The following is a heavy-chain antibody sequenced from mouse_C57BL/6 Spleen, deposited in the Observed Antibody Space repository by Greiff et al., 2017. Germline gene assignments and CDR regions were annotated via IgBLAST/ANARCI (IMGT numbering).Heavy chain of an antibody. D-gene: IGHD1-1*02. CDR2: ISYDGSN. J-gene: IGHJ3*01. Sequence: VQLKESGPGLVKPSQSLSLTCSVTGYSITSGYYWNWIRQFPGNKLEWMGYISYDGSNNYNPSLKNRISITRDTSKNQFFLKLNSVTTEDTATYYCARDYGSFAYWGQGTLVTVSA. CDR1: GYSITSGYY. V-gene: IGHV3-6*01. CDR3: ARDYGSFAY.